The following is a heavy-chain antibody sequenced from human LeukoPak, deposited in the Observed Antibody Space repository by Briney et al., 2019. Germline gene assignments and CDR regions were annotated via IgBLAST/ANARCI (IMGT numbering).Heavy chain of an antibody. Sequence: GGSLRLSCAASGFTFSSNAIHWVRQAPGKGLEWVAEISYDGGNTYYADSVKGRFTISRDNSKNTLYLQMNSLRAEDTAVYYCAKQRSYDFWSGYYEDYFDYWGQGTLVTVSS. CDR3: AKQRSYDFWSGYYEDYFDY. CDR1: GFTFSSNA. CDR2: ISYDGGNT. J-gene: IGHJ4*02. V-gene: IGHV3-30-3*02. D-gene: IGHD3-3*01.